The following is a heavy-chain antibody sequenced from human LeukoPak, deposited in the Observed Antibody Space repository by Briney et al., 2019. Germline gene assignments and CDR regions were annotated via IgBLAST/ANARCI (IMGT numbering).Heavy chain of an antibody. CDR2: INGDGSLT. CDR1: EFAFSNYW. V-gene: IGHV3-74*01. J-gene: IGHJ4*02. Sequence: GGSLRLSCAASEFAFSNYWMHWVRQAPGWGLMWVSRINGDGSLTNYADSVKGRFTISRDNSKNTLYLQMNSLRAEDTAVYYCATTVTTGRAYWGQGTLVTVSS. CDR3: ATTVTTGRAY. D-gene: IGHD4-17*01.